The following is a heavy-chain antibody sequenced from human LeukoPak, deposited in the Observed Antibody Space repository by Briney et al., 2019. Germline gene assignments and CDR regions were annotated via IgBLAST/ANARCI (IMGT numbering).Heavy chain of an antibody. CDR3: AREFEASLYGSGSPHDY. D-gene: IGHD3-10*01. J-gene: IGHJ4*02. CDR1: GYTFTSYG. CDR2: ISAYNGNT. Sequence: ASVKVTCKASGYTFTSYGISWVRQAPGQGLEWMGWISAYNGNTNYAQKLQGRVTMTTDTSTSTAYMELGSLRSDDTAVYYCAREFEASLYGSGSPHDYWGQGTLVTVSS. V-gene: IGHV1-18*04.